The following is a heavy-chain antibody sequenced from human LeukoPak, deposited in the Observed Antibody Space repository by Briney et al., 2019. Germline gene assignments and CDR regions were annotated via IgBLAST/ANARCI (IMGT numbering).Heavy chain of an antibody. CDR2: ISSTGSYI. CDR3: ASPVGPDYYYGMDV. V-gene: IGHV3-21*01. CDR1: GFTFSSYS. D-gene: IGHD3-10*01. J-gene: IGHJ6*02. Sequence: PGGSLRLSCAASGFTFSSYSMNWVRQAPGKGLEWVSSISSTGSYIYYADSVKGRFTISRDNAKNSLYLQMNSLRDEDTAVYYCASPVGPDYYYGMDVWGQGTTVTVSS.